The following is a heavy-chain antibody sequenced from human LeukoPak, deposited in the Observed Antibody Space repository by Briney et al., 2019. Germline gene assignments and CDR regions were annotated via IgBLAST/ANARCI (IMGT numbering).Heavy chain of an antibody. CDR3: VRVGGSGSFDY. J-gene: IGHJ4*02. CDR2: INSNGGGT. V-gene: IGHV3-64*02. Sequence: GGSLRLSCAASGFTFSNYAMHWVRQAPGKGLEYVSAINSNGGGTYYVDSVKGRLTISRDNSENMLYLQMGSLRAEDMAVYYCVRVGGSGSFDYWGQGALVTVSS. D-gene: IGHD3-10*01. CDR1: GFTFSNYA.